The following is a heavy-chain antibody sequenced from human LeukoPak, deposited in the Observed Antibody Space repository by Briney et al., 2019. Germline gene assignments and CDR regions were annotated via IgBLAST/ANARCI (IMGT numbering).Heavy chain of an antibody. CDR1: GYTFTDFH. D-gene: IGHD6-13*01. V-gene: IGHV1-2*02. J-gene: IGHJ3*02. CDR2: INPNSGGT. CDR3: ARDQVAGSWSSDVFDI. Sequence: RASVRVSCKASGYTFTDFHMHWVRPAPGQRPEWMGWINPNSGGTNYAQKFQGRVTVTRDMSITTAYMEVSRLRFDDTAVYYCARDQVAGSWSSDVFDIWGQGTIVTVSS.